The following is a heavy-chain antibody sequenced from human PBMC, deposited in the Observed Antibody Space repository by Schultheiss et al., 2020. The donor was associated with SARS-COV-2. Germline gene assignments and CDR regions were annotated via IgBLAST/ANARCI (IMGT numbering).Heavy chain of an antibody. J-gene: IGHJ4*02. CDR1: GGSISSGGYY. CDR3: ARAHSGSYYGYYFDY. V-gene: IGHV4-31*03. Sequence: SETLSLTCTVSGGSISSGGYYWSWIRQHPGKGLEWIGYIYYSGSTYYNPSLKSRVTISVDTSKNQFSLKLSSVTAADTAVYYCARAHSGSYYGYYFDYWGQGTLVTVSS. D-gene: IGHD1-26*01. CDR2: IYYSGST.